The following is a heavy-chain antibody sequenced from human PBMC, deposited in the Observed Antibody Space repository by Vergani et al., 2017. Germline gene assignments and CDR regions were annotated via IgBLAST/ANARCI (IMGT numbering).Heavy chain of an antibody. CDR3: ARAKYCSGGSCCFDY. Sequence: EVQLVESGGGLVQPGGSLRLSCAASGFTFSSYWMHWVRQAPGKGLVWVSRINSDGSSTSYADSVKGRFTISRDNAKNTLYLQMNSLRAEDTAVYYCARAKYCSGGSCCFDYWGQGTLVTVSS. CDR2: INSDGSST. J-gene: IGHJ4*02. CDR1: GFTFSSYW. D-gene: IGHD2-15*01. V-gene: IGHV3-74*01.